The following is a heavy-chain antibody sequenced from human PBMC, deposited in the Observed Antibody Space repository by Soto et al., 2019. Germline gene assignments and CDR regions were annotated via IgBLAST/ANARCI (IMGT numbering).Heavy chain of an antibody. V-gene: IGHV1-18*01. CDR2: ISAHNGNT. CDR1: GYAFTTYG. D-gene: IGHD1-1*01. CDR3: ARGRYGDY. J-gene: IGHJ4*02. Sequence: QVHLVQSGAEVKKPGASVKVSCKGSGYAFTTYGTTWVRQAPGQGLEWMGWISAHNGNTNYAQKLQGRVTVTRDTSPSTAYMELRSLRSDDTAVYYCARGRYGDYWGQGALVTVSS.